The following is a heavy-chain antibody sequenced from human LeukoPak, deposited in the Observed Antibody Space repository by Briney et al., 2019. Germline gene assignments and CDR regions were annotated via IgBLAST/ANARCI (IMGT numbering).Heavy chain of an antibody. V-gene: IGHV1-69*05. Sequence: SVKVSCKASGGTFSSYAISWVRQAPGQGLEWMGGIIPIFGTANYAQKFQGRVTITTDESTSTAYMELSSLRSEDTAVYYCARIANSIAAASSWGQGTLVTVSS. D-gene: IGHD6-13*01. CDR1: GGTFSSYA. CDR2: IIPIFGTA. CDR3: ARIANSIAAASS. J-gene: IGHJ4*02.